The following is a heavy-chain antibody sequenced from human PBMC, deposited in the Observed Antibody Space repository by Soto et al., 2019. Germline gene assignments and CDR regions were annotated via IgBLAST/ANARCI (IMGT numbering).Heavy chain of an antibody. CDR3: ARGAYCSGGSCYARQQRNFDY. D-gene: IGHD2-15*01. CDR1: GGSFSGYY. CDR2: INHSGST. Sequence: ASETLSLTCAVYGGSFSGYYWSWIRQPPGKGLEWIGEINHSGSTNYNPSLKSRVTISVDTSKNQFSLKLSSVTAADTAVYYCARGAYCSGGSCYARQQRNFDYWGQGTLVTVSS. J-gene: IGHJ4*02. V-gene: IGHV4-34*01.